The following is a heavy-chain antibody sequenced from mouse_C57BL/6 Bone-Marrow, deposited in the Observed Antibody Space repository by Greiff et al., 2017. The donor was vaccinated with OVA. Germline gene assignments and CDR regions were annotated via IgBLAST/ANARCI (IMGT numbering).Heavy chain of an antibody. Sequence: VQLQQSDAELVKPGASVKISCKVSGYTFTDHTIHWMKQRPEQGLEWIGYIYPRDGSTKYNEKFKGKATLTADKSSSTAYMQLNSLTSEDSAVYFCALIYDGYYQGFDYWGQGTTLTVSS. CDR2: IYPRDGST. CDR1: GYTFTDHT. D-gene: IGHD2-3*01. J-gene: IGHJ2*01. V-gene: IGHV1-78*01. CDR3: ALIYDGYYQGFDY.